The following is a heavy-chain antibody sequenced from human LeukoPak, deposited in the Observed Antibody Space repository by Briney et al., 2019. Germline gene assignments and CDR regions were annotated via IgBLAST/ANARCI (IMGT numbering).Heavy chain of an antibody. V-gene: IGHV1-69*05. CDR1: GGTFSSYA. Sequence: SVKVSCKASGGTFSSYAIGWVRQAPGQGLEWMGGIIPIFGTANYAQKFQGRVTITTDESTSTAYMELSSLRSEDTAVYYCARDNYAGANWFDPWGQGTLVTVSS. CDR2: IIPIFGTA. CDR3: ARDNYAGANWFDP. D-gene: IGHD1-7*01. J-gene: IGHJ5*02.